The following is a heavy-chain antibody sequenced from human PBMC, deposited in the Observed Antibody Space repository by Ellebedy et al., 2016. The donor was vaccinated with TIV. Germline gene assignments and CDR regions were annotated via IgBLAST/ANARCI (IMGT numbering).Heavy chain of an antibody. Sequence: MPSETLSLTCTVSGGSISSGGYYWSWIRQHPGKGLEWIGYIYYSGSTYYNPSLKSRVTISVDTSKNQFSLKLSSVTAADTAVYYCARGDEIIVGARGSDAFDIWGQGTMVTVSS. CDR2: IYYSGST. CDR1: GGSISSGGYY. CDR3: ARGDEIIVGARGSDAFDI. J-gene: IGHJ3*02. V-gene: IGHV4-31*03. D-gene: IGHD1-26*01.